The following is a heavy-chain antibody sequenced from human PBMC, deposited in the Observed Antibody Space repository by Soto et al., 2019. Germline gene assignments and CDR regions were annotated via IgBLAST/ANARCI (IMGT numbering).Heavy chain of an antibody. V-gene: IGHV1-69*12. J-gene: IGHJ3*01. CDR1: GGTFSSYA. CDR3: AGSVGGDGYDSLWAG. Sequence: QVQLVQSGAEVKKPGSSVKVSCKASGGTFSSYAISWVRQAPGQGLEWMGEIIPIFGTANYAQKFQGRVTSTAHACTRTACMELCRLGSEDTAVYYCAGSVGGDGYDSLWAGWGQGTMVTVSP. CDR2: IIPIFGTA. D-gene: IGHD5-12*01.